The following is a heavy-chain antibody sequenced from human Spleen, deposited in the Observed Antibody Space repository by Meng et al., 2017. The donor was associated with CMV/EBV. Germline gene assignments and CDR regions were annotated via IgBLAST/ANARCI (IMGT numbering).Heavy chain of an antibody. V-gene: IGHV4-34*01. CDR2: INHSGST. J-gene: IGHJ5*02. CDR3: ARGRVLGYNWFDP. CDR1: GGSVSGYY. D-gene: IGHD1-1*01. Sequence: QGELQQWGAGLLKPSETLSLTCAVYGGSVSGYYWSWIRQPPGKGLEWIGEINHSGSTNYNPSLKSRVTISVDTSKNQFSLKLSSVTAADTAVYYCARGRVLGYNWFDPWGQGTLVTVSS.